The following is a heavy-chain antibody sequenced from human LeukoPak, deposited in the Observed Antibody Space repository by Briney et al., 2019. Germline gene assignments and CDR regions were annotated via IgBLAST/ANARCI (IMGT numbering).Heavy chain of an antibody. CDR2: ISGSGGST. Sequence: GGSLRLSCAASGFTFSSYAMDWVRQAPGKGLEWVSSISGSGGSTYYADSVKGRFTISRDNSKNTLYLQMDSLRAEDTAVYYCAREGLTTVNLGFDYWGQGTLVTVSS. CDR1: GFTFSSYA. CDR3: AREGLTTVNLGFDY. V-gene: IGHV3-23*01. J-gene: IGHJ4*02. D-gene: IGHD4-17*01.